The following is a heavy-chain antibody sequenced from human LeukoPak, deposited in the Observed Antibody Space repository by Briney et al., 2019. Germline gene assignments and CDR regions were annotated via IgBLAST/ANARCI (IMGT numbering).Heavy chain of an antibody. V-gene: IGHV1-2*02. CDR1: GYTFTGYY. CDR3: ARESGYGDYPYFDY. CDR2: INPNSGGT. D-gene: IGHD4-17*01. J-gene: IGHJ4*02. Sequence: ASVKVSCKASGYTFTGYYMHWVRQAPGQGLGWMGWINPNSGGTNYAQKFQGRVTMTRDTSISTAYMELSRLRSDDTAVYYCARESGYGDYPYFDYWGQGTLVTVSS.